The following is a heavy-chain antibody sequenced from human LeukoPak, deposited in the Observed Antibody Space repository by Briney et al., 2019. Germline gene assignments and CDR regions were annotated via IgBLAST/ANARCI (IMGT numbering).Heavy chain of an antibody. CDR1: GYTFTGYH. D-gene: IGHD6-13*01. Sequence: GASVKVSCKASGYTFTGYHMHWVRQAPGQGLEWMGWINPNSGGTNYAQKFQGRVTMTRDTSISTVYMELSRLRSDDTAVYYCARDDLLVRAAGALDYWGQGTLVTVSS. CDR3: ARDDLLVRAAGALDY. CDR2: INPNSGGT. V-gene: IGHV1-2*02. J-gene: IGHJ4*02.